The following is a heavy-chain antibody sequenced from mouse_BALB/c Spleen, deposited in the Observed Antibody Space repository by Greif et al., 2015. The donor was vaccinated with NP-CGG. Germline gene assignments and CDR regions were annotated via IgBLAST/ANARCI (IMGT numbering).Heavy chain of an antibody. D-gene: IGHD1-1*01. CDR2: INSDGGST. Sequence: VQLQQSGGGLVQPGESLKLSCESNEYEFPSHDMSWVRKTPEKRPELVAAINSDGGSTYYPDTMERRFIISRDNTKXTLYLQMSSLRSEDSALYYCARHHYGSSWYFDVWGAGSTVTVSS. CDR3: ARHHYGSSWYFDV. CDR1: EYEFPSHD. V-gene: IGHV5-2*01. J-gene: IGHJ1*01.